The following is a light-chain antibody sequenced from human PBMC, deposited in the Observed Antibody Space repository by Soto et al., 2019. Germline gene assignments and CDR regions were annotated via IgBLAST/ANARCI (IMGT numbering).Light chain of an antibody. J-gene: IGKJ2*01. CDR1: QSVSSN. CDR2: GAS. CDR3: QQYNNWPPYT. Sequence: EIVMTQSPATLSVSPGERATLSCRASQSVSSNLAWYQQKPGQAPRLLIYGASTRATGIPARFSGSGSGREFPLTTSSLQSEDLAVYYCQQYNNWPPYTFGQGTKREI. V-gene: IGKV3-15*01.